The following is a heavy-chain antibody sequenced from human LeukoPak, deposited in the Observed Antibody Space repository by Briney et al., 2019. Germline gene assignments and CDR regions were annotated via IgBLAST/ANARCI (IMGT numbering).Heavy chain of an antibody. V-gene: IGHV4-31*03. Sequence: SETLSLTCTVSGGSISSGSYYWSWIRQHPGKGLEWIGYIYYSGSTYYNPSLKSRVTISVDTSKSQFSLKLSSVTAADTAVYYCARWRKACGDYSFKYYYYGMDVWGQGTTITVSS. CDR1: GGSISSGSYY. J-gene: IGHJ6*02. CDR2: IYYSGST. D-gene: IGHD4-17*01. CDR3: ARWRKACGDYSFKYYYYGMDV.